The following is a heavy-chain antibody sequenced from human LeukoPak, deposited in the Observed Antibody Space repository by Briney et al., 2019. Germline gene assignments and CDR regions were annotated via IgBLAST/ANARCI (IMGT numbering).Heavy chain of an antibody. Sequence: GGSLRLSCAASGFIVSSDYMSWVRQAPGKGLEWVSVIYSGGSTFYADSVKGRFTISRDKSKNTLCLQMNSLRADDTAVYYCARDSSGWYYFDYWGQGSLVTVSS. CDR3: ARDSSGWYYFDY. D-gene: IGHD6-19*01. J-gene: IGHJ4*02. V-gene: IGHV3-66*02. CDR1: GFIVSSDY. CDR2: IYSGGST.